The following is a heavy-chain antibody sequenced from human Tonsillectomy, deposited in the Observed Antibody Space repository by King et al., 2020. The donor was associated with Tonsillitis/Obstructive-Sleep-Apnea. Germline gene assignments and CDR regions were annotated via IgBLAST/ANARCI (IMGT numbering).Heavy chain of an antibody. CDR2: ISYDGSHK. CDR1: GFTFSSYA. Sequence: VQLVESGGGVVQPGRSLRLSCAASGFTFSSYAMHWVRQAPGKGLEWVAVISYDGSHKHYADSVKGRFTISRDNSKNTVSLQMNSLRAEDTAVYYCAGSVYDILTGPPRYWGQGTLVTVSS. D-gene: IGHD3-9*01. J-gene: IGHJ4*02. CDR3: AGSVYDILTGPPRY. V-gene: IGHV3-30*04.